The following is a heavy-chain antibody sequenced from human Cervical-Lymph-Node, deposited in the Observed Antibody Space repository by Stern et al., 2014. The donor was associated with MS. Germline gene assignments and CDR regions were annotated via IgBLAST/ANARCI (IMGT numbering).Heavy chain of an antibody. CDR3: ARDKGXXXX. J-gene: IGHJ4*01. CDR2: IYYSGST. CDR1: GGSITNYY. V-gene: IGHV4-59*01. Sequence: MQLVESRPGLVKPSETLSLTCTVSGGSITNYYWSWIRQPPGKGLEWIGYIYYSGSTNYNPSLKSRVTISVDTSKNQFSLKLSSVTAADTAVYYCARDKGXXXXWGQGTLVTVSS.